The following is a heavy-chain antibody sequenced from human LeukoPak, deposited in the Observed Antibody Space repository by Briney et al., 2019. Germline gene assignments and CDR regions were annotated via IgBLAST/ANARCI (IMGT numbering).Heavy chain of an antibody. CDR3: ARDWYCSSSICYTDRNWFDP. CDR2: IYYSGST. V-gene: IGHV4-39*02. D-gene: IGHD2-2*02. Sequence: SETLSLTCTVSGGSISSSNYYWGWIRQPPGKGLEWIGNIYYSGSTYYNPSLKSRVTISVDTSENHFSLKLSSVTAADTAVYYCARDWYCSSSICYTDRNWFDPWGQGTLVTVSS. CDR1: GGSISSSNYY. J-gene: IGHJ5*02.